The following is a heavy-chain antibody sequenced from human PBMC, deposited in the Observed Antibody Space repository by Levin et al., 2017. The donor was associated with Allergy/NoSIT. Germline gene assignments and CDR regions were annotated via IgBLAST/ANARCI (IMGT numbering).Heavy chain of an antibody. Sequence: PSETLSLTCTVSGDSISSGGYYWSWIRQHPGKGLEWIGSIYHTGSTNYNPSLESRVTISVDTSNNQFSLRLTSVTASDTAVYYCARDHEDCNTRSCRFGWFDPWGQGSLVPVSS. CDR2: IYHTGST. CDR1: GDSISSGGYY. D-gene: IGHD2/OR15-2a*01. J-gene: IGHJ5*02. V-gene: IGHV4-31*03. CDR3: ARDHEDCNTRSCRFGWFDP.